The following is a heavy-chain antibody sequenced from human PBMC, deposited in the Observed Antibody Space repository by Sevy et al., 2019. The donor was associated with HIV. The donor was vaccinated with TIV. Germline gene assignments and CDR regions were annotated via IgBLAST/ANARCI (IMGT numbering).Heavy chain of an antibody. J-gene: IGHJ3*02. Sequence: SETLSLTCTVSGGSINSDHWNWIRQPPGKGLEWIRYVYYTGGTNYNPSLKNRVTITVDRTKNQFSLKLTSVTAADTAVDYCARRNDFDNWGQGTMVTVSS. CDR2: VYYTGGT. V-gene: IGHV4-59*08. CDR3: ARRNDFDN. CDR1: GGSINSDH.